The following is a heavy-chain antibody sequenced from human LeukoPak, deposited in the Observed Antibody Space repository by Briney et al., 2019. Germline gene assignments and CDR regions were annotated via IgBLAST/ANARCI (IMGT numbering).Heavy chain of an antibody. CDR1: GFTFRSYG. CDR2: ISSNGGRT. V-gene: IGHV3-64*01. Sequence: GGSLRLSCAASGFTFRSYGMHWVRPAPGKGLEYVSAISSNGGRTYYANSVKGRFTISRDNSRNTLYLQMGSLRAEDMAVYYCATYYYDSGGFHFHHWRQGTLVTVSS. D-gene: IGHD3-22*01. CDR3: ATYYYDSGGFHFHH. J-gene: IGHJ1*01.